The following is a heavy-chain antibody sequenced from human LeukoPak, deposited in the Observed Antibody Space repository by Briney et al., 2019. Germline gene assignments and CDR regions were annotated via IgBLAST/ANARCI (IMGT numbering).Heavy chain of an antibody. V-gene: IGHV3-48*04. CDR1: GFTFSTYT. Sequence: GGSLRLSCAASGFTFSTYTMHWVRQAPGKGLEWVSYISSSRSTIYYADSVKGRFTISRDNAKNSLYLQMNSLRAEDTAVYYCAREVGATNAFDIWGQGTMVTVSS. D-gene: IGHD1-26*01. CDR3: AREVGATNAFDI. CDR2: ISSSRSTI. J-gene: IGHJ3*02.